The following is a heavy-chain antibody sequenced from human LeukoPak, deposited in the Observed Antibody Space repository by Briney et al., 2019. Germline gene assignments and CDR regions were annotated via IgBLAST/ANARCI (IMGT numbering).Heavy chain of an antibody. D-gene: IGHD3-9*01. Sequence: ASVKVSCKASGYTFTGYFMHWVRQAPGQGLEWVGWINPNSGDTNYRQKFQGRVTMTEDTSTGTAYMELSSLRSEDTAVYYCATLRGYYDILTGYGDYFDYWGQGTLVTVSS. CDR3: ATLRGYYDILTGYGDYFDY. J-gene: IGHJ4*02. CDR2: INPNSGDT. V-gene: IGHV1-2*02. CDR1: GYTFTGYF.